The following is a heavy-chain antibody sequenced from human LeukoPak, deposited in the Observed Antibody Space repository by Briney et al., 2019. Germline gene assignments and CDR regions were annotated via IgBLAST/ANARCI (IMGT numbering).Heavy chain of an antibody. CDR1: GFTFNNYA. J-gene: IGHJ4*02. CDR2: ISGSGGST. D-gene: IGHD2-21*02. V-gene: IGHV3-23*01. Sequence: PGESLRLSRAASGFTFNNYAMSWVRQTPGKGLECVSVISGSGGSTYYADSVKGRFTISRDNSKNTLYLQMNSLRAVDTAVYYCAKSPVVVTALFDYWGQGTLVTVSA. CDR3: AKSPVVVTALFDY.